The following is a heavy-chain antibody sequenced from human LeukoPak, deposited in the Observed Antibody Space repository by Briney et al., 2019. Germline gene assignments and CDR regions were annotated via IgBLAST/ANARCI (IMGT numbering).Heavy chain of an antibody. Sequence: PSETLSLTCTVSGGSISSSSYYWGWIRQPPGKGLEWIGSIYYSGSTYYNPSLKSQVTISVDTSKNQFSLKLSSVTAADTAVYYCARSRTYYYDSSDYDYWGQGTLVTVSS. CDR3: ARSRTYYYDSSDYDY. D-gene: IGHD3-22*01. V-gene: IGHV4-39*01. CDR1: GGSISSSSYY. J-gene: IGHJ4*02. CDR2: IYYSGST.